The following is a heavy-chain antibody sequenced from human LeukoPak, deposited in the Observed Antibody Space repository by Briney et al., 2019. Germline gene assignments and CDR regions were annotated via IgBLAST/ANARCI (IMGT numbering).Heavy chain of an antibody. J-gene: IGHJ3*02. CDR2: ISSSSSYI. CDR3: ARVVAVAGRAFDI. CDR1: GFTFSSYS. D-gene: IGHD6-19*01. V-gene: IGHV3-21*01. Sequence: KPGGSLRLSCAASGFTFSSYSMNWVRQAPGKGLEWVSSISSSSSYIYYADSVKGRFTISRDNAKNSLYLQMNSLRAEDTAMYYCARVVAVAGRAFDIWGLGTMVTVSS.